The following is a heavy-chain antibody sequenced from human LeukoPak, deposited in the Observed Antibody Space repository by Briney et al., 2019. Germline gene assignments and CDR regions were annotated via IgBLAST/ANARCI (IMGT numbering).Heavy chain of an antibody. CDR1: GFTFDDYA. CDR2: ISWNSGSI. D-gene: IGHD6-6*01. Sequence: GRSLRLSCAASGFTFDDYAMHWVRQAPGKGLEWVSGISWNSGSIGYADSVKGRFTISRDNAKNSLYLQMNSLRAEDTALYYCAKEMVIVAARPGGAFDIWGQGTMVTVSS. J-gene: IGHJ3*02. V-gene: IGHV3-9*01. CDR3: AKEMVIVAARPGGAFDI.